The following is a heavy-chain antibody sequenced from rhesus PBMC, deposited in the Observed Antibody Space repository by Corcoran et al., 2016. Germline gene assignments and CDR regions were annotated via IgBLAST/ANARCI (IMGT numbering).Heavy chain of an antibody. CDR3: ARDGGAGVIIKYFDY. CDR1: GYTFSIYA. Sequence: QVQLVQSGAEVKKPGASVKLSCKASGYTFSIYAISWVRQAPGPGLEWMGGTSPLVGITKYAEKCQGRGTITADKSTSTAYMELSSLRSEDTAVYYCARDGGAGVIIKYFDYWGQGVLVTVSS. J-gene: IGHJ4*01. CDR2: TSPLVGIT. D-gene: IGHD3-22*01. V-gene: IGHV1-151*01.